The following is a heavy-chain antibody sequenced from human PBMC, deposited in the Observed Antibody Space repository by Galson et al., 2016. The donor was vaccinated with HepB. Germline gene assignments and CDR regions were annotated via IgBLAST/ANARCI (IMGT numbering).Heavy chain of an antibody. CDR2: ISYNGNT. D-gene: IGHD1-7*01. CDR3: ARGDRDRGTNWFDP. Sequence: EPLSLTCTLSGGSISRFYWAWIRQPPGKGLDWIGYISYNGNTNYNPSLKSRVTISVDTSKDQFSLRLNSVTAADTAIYYCARGDRDRGTNWFDPWGQGTLVTVSS. J-gene: IGHJ5*02. V-gene: IGHV4-59*01. CDR1: GGSISRFY.